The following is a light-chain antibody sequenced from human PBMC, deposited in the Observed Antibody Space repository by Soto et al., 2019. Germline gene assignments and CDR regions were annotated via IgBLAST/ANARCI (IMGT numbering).Light chain of an antibody. CDR1: QSLSSSF. V-gene: IGKV3-20*01. CDR3: LQYASPLYT. CDR2: GAS. J-gene: IGKJ2*01. Sequence: VLTQSPGTLSLSPGERATLSCRASQSLSSSFLAWYQKKPGLAPRLLLYGASNRATGIPDRFCGSGSGTDFTLSISRLEPEDFAVYFCLQYASPLYTFGQGTKLEIK.